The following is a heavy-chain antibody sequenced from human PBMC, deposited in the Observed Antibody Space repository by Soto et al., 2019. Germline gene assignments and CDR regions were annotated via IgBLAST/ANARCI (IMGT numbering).Heavy chain of an antibody. V-gene: IGHV1-2*04. D-gene: IGHD4-17*01. CDR2: INPNSGGT. CDR1: GYTFTVYY. Sequence: ASVKVSCKASGYTFTVYYMHWVRQAPGQGLEWMGWINPNSGGTNYAQKFQGWVTMTRDTSISTAYMELSRLRSDDTAVYYCARDCGYGDYYFDYWGQGXLVTVSS. CDR3: ARDCGYGDYYFDY. J-gene: IGHJ4*02.